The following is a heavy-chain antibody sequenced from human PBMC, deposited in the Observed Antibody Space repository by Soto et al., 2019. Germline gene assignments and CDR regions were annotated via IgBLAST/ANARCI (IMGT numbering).Heavy chain of an antibody. CDR3: ARLSGGYDFWSGYYDYYYGMDV. D-gene: IGHD3-3*01. CDR1: GGSISSYY. V-gene: IGHV4-59*08. CDR2: IYYSGST. Sequence: SETLSLTCTVSGGSISSYYWSWIRQPPGKGLEWIGYIYYSGSTTYNPSLKSRVTISVDTSKNQFSLKLSSVTAADTAVYYCARLSGGYDFWSGYYDYYYGMDVWGQGTTVTVSS. J-gene: IGHJ6*02.